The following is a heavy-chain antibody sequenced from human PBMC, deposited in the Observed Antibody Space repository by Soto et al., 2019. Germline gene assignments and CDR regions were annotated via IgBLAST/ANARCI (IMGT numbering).Heavy chain of an antibody. CDR2: IYYTGST. J-gene: IGHJ4*02. Sequence: QLQLQESGPGLVKPSETLSLTCTVSGGSINSSSYYWGWIRQPPGKGLEWIGSIYYTGSTYYNPSLKSRVTISVDTSKNQFSLILTSLTAADTAVYYCARQADRAPTVVRFWGQGTLVTVSS. CDR1: GGSINSSSYY. D-gene: IGHD4-17*01. V-gene: IGHV4-39*01. CDR3: ARQADRAPTVVRF.